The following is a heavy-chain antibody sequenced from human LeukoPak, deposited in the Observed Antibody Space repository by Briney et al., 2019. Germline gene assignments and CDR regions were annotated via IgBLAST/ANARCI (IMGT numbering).Heavy chain of an antibody. D-gene: IGHD5-18*01. CDR2: INPNSGAT. J-gene: IGHJ4*02. V-gene: IGHV1-2*02. Sequence: GASVKVSCKASEYTFTGYYMHWVRQAPGQGLEWMGWINPNSGATDYAQNFQGRATLTRDTSISTAYMELSRLRSDDTAVYYCASGYRFGNWGQGTLVTVSS. CDR3: ASGYRFGN. CDR1: EYTFTGYY.